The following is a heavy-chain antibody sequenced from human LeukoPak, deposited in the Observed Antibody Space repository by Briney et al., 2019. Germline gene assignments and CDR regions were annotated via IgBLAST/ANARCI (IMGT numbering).Heavy chain of an antibody. V-gene: IGHV3-48*01. Sequence: GGSLRLSCAASGFTFSSYSMNWVRHAPGKGLEWVSYISYSSTTIYYADSVKGRFTISRDNAKNSLYLQMNSLRAEDTAVYYCTRDLGATAYFGQGTLVTVSS. J-gene: IGHJ4*02. CDR2: ISYSSTTI. CDR3: TRDLGATAY. D-gene: IGHD1-26*01. CDR1: GFTFSSYS.